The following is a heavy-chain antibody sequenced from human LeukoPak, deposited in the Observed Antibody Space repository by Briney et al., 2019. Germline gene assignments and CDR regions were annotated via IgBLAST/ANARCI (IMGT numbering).Heavy chain of an antibody. J-gene: IGHJ4*02. CDR2: IKQDGSEK. D-gene: IGHD2-2*01. CDR3: ARDGVGYCDNIGCYFDGVRYDY. CDR1: GFTFSTYW. V-gene: IGHV3-7*01. Sequence: PGGSLRLSCAASGFTFSTYWMSWVRQAPGKGLEWVANIKQDGSEKYYVDSVKGRFTISRDNAKNSLYLQMNSLRAEDTAVYYCARDGVGYCDNIGCYFDGVRYDYWGQGTLVTVSS.